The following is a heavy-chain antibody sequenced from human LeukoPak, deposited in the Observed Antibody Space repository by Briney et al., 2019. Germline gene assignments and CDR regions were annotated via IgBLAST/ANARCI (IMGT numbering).Heavy chain of an antibody. CDR1: GFTFSSYW. Sequence: GGSLRLSCAASGFTFSSYWMHWLRQAPGKGLEWVSALYWSGGSTTYADSVKGRFTISRDTAENSLYLQMNSLRAEDTALYYCTRESPTSSDAFDIWGQGTMVIVSS. J-gene: IGHJ3*02. CDR3: TRESPTSSDAFDI. V-gene: IGHV3-20*04. CDR2: LYWSGGST.